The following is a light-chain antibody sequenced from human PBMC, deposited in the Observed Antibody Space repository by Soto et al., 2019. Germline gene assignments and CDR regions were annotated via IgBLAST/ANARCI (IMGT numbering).Light chain of an antibody. Sequence: QSVLTQPPSASGTPGQRVTISCSGGSSNIGTNAVNWYQQLPGTPPKLLIYNNNQRPSGVPDRFSGSKSGTSASPAISGLQSEDEADYYCAAWDDSLNGYVFGTVTKVTVL. CDR2: NNN. CDR3: AAWDDSLNGYV. V-gene: IGLV1-44*01. J-gene: IGLJ1*01. CDR1: SSNIGTNA.